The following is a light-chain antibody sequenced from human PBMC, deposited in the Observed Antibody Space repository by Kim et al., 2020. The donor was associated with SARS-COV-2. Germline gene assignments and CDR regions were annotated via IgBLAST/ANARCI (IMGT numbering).Light chain of an antibody. V-gene: IGLV3-19*01. Sequence: SSELTQDPAVSVALGQTVRITCQGDSLRKYYATWYQQRPGQAPVLVIYGKNKRPSRIPDRFSGSNSENTASLTITGAQAEDEGDYYCNSRDSSGNRWVFG. CDR3: NSRDSSGNRWV. CDR2: GKN. CDR1: SLRKYY. J-gene: IGLJ3*02.